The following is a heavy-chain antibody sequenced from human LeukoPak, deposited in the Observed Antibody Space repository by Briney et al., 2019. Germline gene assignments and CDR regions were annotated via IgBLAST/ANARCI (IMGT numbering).Heavy chain of an antibody. CDR3: ARLRNVGGNPHPFNV. Sequence: GGSLRLSCAASGFTFSSYWMHWVRQAPGKGLVWVSRINTDGSSTSYADSVKGRFTISRDNAKNTLYLQMNSLRAEDTAVYYCARLRNVGGNPHPFNVWGQGTTVTVSS. CDR1: GFTFSSYW. D-gene: IGHD4-23*01. J-gene: IGHJ3*01. CDR2: INTDGSST. V-gene: IGHV3-74*01.